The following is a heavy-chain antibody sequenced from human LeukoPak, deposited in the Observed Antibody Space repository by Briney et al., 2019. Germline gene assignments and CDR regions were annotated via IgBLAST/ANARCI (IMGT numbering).Heavy chain of an antibody. Sequence: SETLSLTCTVSGGSISSGGYYWSWIRQPPGKGLEWIGEINHSGSTNYNPSLKSRVTISVDTSKNQFSLKLSSVTAADTAVYYCARERGFWSGYNIYYYYYGMDVWGQGTTVTVSS. J-gene: IGHJ6*02. CDR2: INHSGST. CDR3: ARERGFWSGYNIYYYYYGMDV. CDR1: GGSISSGGYY. D-gene: IGHD3-3*01. V-gene: IGHV4-39*07.